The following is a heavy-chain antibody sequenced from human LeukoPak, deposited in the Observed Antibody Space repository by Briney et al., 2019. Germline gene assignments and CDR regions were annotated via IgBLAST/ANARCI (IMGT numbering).Heavy chain of an antibody. CDR1: GFTFDDYA. D-gene: IGHD2-15*01. J-gene: IGHJ4*02. Sequence: GRSLRLSCAASGFTFDDYAMHWVRQAPGKGLEWVSAISGSGGSTYYADSVKGRFTISRDNSKNTLYLQMNSLRAEDTAVYYCAKDQSSSGGSSYYWGQGTLVTVSS. CDR2: ISGSGGST. V-gene: IGHV3-23*01. CDR3: AKDQSSSGGSSYY.